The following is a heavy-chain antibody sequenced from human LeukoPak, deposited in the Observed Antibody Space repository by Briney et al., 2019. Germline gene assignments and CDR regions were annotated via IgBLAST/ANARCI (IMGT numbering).Heavy chain of an antibody. V-gene: IGHV3-43*02. Sequence: PGGSLRLSCAASGFTFDKYAMHWVRQAPGKGLEWVSLISADGRSTYYADSVKGRFTISRDNSKNSLCLQMRSLRTEDTALYYCAKDSGWQLLRAEYFQHWGQGTLVTVSS. CDR2: ISADGRST. CDR3: AKDSGWQLLRAEYFQH. J-gene: IGHJ1*01. CDR1: GFTFDKYA. D-gene: IGHD2-15*01.